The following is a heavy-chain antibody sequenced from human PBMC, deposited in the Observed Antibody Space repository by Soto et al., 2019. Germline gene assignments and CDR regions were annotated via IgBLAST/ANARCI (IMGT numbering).Heavy chain of an antibody. CDR2: IKFDGSEK. Sequence: GGSLRLSCTASGFTFSDYYMNWVRQSPGKGLEWVANIKFDGSEKQYVDSVKGRFTISRDNARNSVFLQMNSLRAGDTAVYYCVKDGGYCSSATCYSPRNHYFDAWGQGTLVTVSS. CDR3: VKDGGYCSSATCYSPRNHYFDA. J-gene: IGHJ5*02. D-gene: IGHD2-2*01. V-gene: IGHV3-7*03. CDR1: GFTFSDYY.